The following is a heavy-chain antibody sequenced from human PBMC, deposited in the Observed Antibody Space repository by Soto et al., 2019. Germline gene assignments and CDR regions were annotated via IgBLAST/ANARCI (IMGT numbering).Heavy chain of an antibody. CDR2: IGGSGGSP. J-gene: IGHJ6*02. CDR3: AKSILVVLAAHEAYYGMDL. Sequence: EVQLLESGGGLVQPGGSLRLSCAASGFTFSNYAMSWVRQATGKGLEWFSAIGGSGGSPYYADSVKGRFTISRDNSKKTLYRHMSSRKDEDTTVYYCAKSILVVLAAHEAYYGMDLWGPGNTVNV. V-gene: IGHV3-23*01. D-gene: IGHD2-15*01. CDR1: GFTFSNYA.